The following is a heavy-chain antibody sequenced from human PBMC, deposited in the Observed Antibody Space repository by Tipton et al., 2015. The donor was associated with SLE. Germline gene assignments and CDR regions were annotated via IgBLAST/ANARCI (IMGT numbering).Heavy chain of an antibody. Sequence: LRLSCTVSGGSISSSSYYWGWIRQPPGKGLEWIGSIYYSGSTNYNPSLKSRVTISVDTSKNQFSLKLSSVTAADTAVYYCARGGSLRFFDIWGQGTMVTVSS. J-gene: IGHJ3*02. CDR2: IYYSGST. CDR1: GGSISSSSYY. CDR3: ARGGSLRFFDI. D-gene: IGHD3-16*01. V-gene: IGHV4-39*07.